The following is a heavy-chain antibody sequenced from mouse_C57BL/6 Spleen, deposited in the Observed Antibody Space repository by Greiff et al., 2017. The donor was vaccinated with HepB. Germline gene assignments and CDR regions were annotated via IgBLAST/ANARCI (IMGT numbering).Heavy chain of an antibody. CDR2: IDPEDGEN. CDR1: GFNIKDYY. CDR3: ARGSSGYGDY. V-gene: IGHV14-2*01. Sequence: VQLQQSGAELVKPGASVKLSCTASGFNIKDYYMHWVKQRTEQGLEWIGRIDPEDGENKYAPKFQGKATITADTSSNTAYLHLSSQTSEDTAVYYCARGSSGYGDYWGPGATLTVSS. J-gene: IGHJ2*01. D-gene: IGHD3-1*01.